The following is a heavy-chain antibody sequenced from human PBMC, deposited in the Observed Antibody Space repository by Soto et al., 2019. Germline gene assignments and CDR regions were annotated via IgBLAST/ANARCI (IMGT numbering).Heavy chain of an antibody. CDR2: INHTGGT. CDR1: GGSVKGYY. V-gene: IGHV4-34*01. J-gene: IGHJ5*02. CDR3: ATRITVFGLLIPPFDP. Sequence: PSETLSRTCAVYGGSVKGYYWNWSRQPPGKGLEWIGEINHTGGTHYNPSPKSRVTMSVDTSKNHFSLRMSSVTAAGTPIYYCATRITVFGLLIPPFDPWGQGTQVTV. D-gene: IGHD3-3*01.